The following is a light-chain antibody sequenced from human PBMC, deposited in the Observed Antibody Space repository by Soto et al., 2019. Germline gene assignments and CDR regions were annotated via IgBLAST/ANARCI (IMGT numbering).Light chain of an antibody. V-gene: IGKV3-15*01. CDR3: QQYNEWPPFT. CDR1: QSITRN. CDR2: AAS. Sequence: EIVMTQSPATLSVSPGERSTLSWRASQSITRNLAWYQQSPGQAPRLVIYAASTRATGIPDRFSGSVSGTEFTLTISSLQSEDFAVYYCQQYNEWPPFTFGQGTRLEIK. J-gene: IGKJ5*01.